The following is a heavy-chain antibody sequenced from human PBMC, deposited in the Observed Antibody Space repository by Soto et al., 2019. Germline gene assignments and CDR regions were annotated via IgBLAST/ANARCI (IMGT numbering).Heavy chain of an antibody. V-gene: IGHV3-30*18. CDR2: ISYDGSNK. CDR3: AKDMYRTPYSGSYYYYYGMDV. CDR1: GFTFSSCG. Sequence: GGSLRLSCAASGFTFSSCGMHWVRQAPGKGLEWVAVISYDGSNKYYADSVKGRFTISRDNSKNTLYLQMNSLRAEDTAVYYCAKDMYRTPYSGSYYYYYGMDVWGQGTTVTVSS. D-gene: IGHD1-26*01. J-gene: IGHJ6*02.